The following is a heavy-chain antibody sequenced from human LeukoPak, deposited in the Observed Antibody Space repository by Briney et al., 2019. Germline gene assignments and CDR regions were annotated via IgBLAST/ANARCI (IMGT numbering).Heavy chain of an antibody. Sequence: GASVKVSCKASGYTFTSYYMHWVRQAPGQGLEWMGIINPSGGSTSYAQKFQGRVTMTRDMSTSTVYMELSSLRSEDTAVYYCARDPPNSYGYLRTFDYWGQGTLVTVSS. D-gene: IGHD5-18*01. CDR3: ARDPPNSYGYLRTFDY. CDR2: INPSGGST. V-gene: IGHV1-46*01. J-gene: IGHJ4*02. CDR1: GYTFTSYY.